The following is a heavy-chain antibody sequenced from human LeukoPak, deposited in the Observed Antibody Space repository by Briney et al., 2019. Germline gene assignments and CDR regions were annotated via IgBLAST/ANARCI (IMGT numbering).Heavy chain of an antibody. Sequence: ASVKVSCKASGYTFTSYYMHWVRQAPGQGLEWMGLINPSGGSTSYAQKFQGRVTMTRDTSTSTVYMELSSLRSEDTAVYYCARGYCSSTSCYLDYYGMDVWGQGTTVTVSS. D-gene: IGHD2-2*01. J-gene: IGHJ6*02. CDR1: GYTFTSYY. CDR3: ARGYCSSTSCYLDYYGMDV. CDR2: INPSGGST. V-gene: IGHV1-46*01.